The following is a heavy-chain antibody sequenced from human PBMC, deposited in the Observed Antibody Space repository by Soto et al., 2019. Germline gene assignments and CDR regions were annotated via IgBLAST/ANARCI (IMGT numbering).Heavy chain of an antibody. CDR3: AKDIVVVAATRAEYFQH. CDR1: GFTFSSYA. Sequence: GGSLRLSCAASGFTFSSYAMSWVRQAPGKGLEWVSAISGSGGSTYYADSVKGRFTISRDNSKNTLYLQMNSLRAEDTAVYYCAKDIVVVAATRAEYFQHWGQGTLVTVSS. D-gene: IGHD2-15*01. CDR2: ISGSGGST. J-gene: IGHJ1*01. V-gene: IGHV3-23*01.